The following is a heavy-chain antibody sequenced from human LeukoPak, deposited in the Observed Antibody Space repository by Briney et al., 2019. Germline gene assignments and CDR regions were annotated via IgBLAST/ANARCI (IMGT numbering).Heavy chain of an antibody. CDR2: INPSGGST. D-gene: IGHD3-22*01. CDR3: ARSLYYYDSSGYYPGFADY. Sequence: ASVKVSCKASGYTFTSYYMHWVRQAPGQGLEWMGIINPSGGSTSYAQKFQGRVTMTRDMSTSTVYMELSSLRSEDTAVYYCARSLYYYDSSGYYPGFADYWGQGTLVTVSS. V-gene: IGHV1-46*01. J-gene: IGHJ4*02. CDR1: GYTFTSYY.